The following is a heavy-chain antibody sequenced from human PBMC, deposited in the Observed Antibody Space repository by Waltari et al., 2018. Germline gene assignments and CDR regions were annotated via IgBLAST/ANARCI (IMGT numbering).Heavy chain of an antibody. CDR1: GYTFTSYA. V-gene: IGHV7-4-1*02. J-gene: IGHJ4*02. D-gene: IGHD2-21*02. CDR2: IHTRTGSP. CDR3: ARVLRWVTQGCGY. Sequence: QVQLVQSGSELKKPGASVKVSCKASGYTFTSYAMNWVRQAPGQGLEWMGWIHTRTGSPTYAAGFTGRFVFSLATSGSTAYLQISSLRAEDTAVYYCARVLRWVTQGCGYGGQGTLVTVSS.